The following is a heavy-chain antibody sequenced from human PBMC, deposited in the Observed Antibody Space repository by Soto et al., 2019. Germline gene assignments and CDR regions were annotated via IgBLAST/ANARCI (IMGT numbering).Heavy chain of an antibody. V-gene: IGHV2-5*02. CDR2: IYWDDDK. J-gene: IGHJ6*02. CDR1: GFSLSTSGVG. Sequence: QTTLKESGPTLVKPTQTLTLTCTFSGFSLSTSGVGVAWIRQPPGKALEWLALIYWDDDKRYRPSLETRLTITKDTFKNQVVLTMTNMDSVDTATYYCAYLPCSGGSCYWFSYSGMDVWGQGTTVTVSS. CDR3: AYLPCSGGSCYWFSYSGMDV. D-gene: IGHD2-15*01.